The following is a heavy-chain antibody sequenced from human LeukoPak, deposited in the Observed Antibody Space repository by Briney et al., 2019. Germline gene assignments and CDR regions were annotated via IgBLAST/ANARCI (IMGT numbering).Heavy chain of an antibody. D-gene: IGHD5-24*01. V-gene: IGHV3-23*05. CDR3: ATVQFQLPPARWPSIY. Sequence: PGGSLRLSCAASGFTFNSYAVSWVRQAPTKGLEWVSTISGSSTYYADSVKGRFTISRDNSKNTLYLQMNSLRAEDTAVYYCATVQFQLPPARWPSIYWGQGTLVTVSS. J-gene: IGHJ4*02. CDR2: ISGSST. CDR1: GFTFNSYA.